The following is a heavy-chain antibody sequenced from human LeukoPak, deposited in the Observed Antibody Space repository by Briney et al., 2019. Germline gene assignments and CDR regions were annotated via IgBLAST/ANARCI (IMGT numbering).Heavy chain of an antibody. CDR3: ASDRLDIVVVPAAIDYGMDV. D-gene: IGHD2-2*01. V-gene: IGHV4-59*01. J-gene: IGHJ6*02. CDR2: IYYSGST. CDR1: GGSISSYY. Sequence: SETLSLTCTVSGGSISSYYWSWIRQPPGKGLEWIGYIYYSGSTNYNPSLKSRVTISVDTSKNQFSLKLSSVTAADTAVYYCASDRLDIVVVPAAIDYGMDVWGQGTTVTVSS.